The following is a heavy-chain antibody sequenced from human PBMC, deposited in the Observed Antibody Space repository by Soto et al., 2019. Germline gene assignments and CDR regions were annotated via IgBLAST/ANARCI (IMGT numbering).Heavy chain of an antibody. CDR3: ARRVGTTGVFDF. J-gene: IGHJ4*02. CDR2: ISGNGSDT. D-gene: IGHD1-26*01. Sequence: EVQLLESGGELVQPGGSLRLSCAASGFTFGTYAMSWVRRAPGKGLDWVSAISGNGSDTYLGDSVKGRFSISRDNSKNMLYLQMSSLRGEDTAIYYCARRVGTTGVFDFWGQGTRVIVSS. CDR1: GFTFGTYA. V-gene: IGHV3-23*02.